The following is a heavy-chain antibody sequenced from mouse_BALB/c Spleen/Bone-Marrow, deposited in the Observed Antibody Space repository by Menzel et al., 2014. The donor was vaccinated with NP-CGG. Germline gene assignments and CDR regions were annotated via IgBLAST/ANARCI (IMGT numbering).Heavy chain of an antibody. CDR2: INPDSNTI. CDR3: SRRGWLLGMDY. CDR1: GFDFSRYW. D-gene: IGHD2-3*01. J-gene: IGHJ4*01. V-gene: IGHV4-1*02. Sequence: EVQLVESGGGLVQPGGSLKLSCAASGFDFSRYWMSWVRQAPGKGLEWIGEINPDSNTINYTPSLKDKFIISRDNAKNTLYLQMSKVRSEDTALYYCSRRGWLLGMDYWGQGTSVTVSS.